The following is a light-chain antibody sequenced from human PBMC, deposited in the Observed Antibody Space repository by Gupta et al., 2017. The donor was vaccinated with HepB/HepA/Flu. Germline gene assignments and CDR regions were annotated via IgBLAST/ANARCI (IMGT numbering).Light chain of an antibody. Sequence: DIVMTQPAASFAVSLGERAAINCKSSQSIFYSSNNKNYLAWYQQKPGQPPKLLFYGASTRESGVPDRFSGSGSGTDFTLTISSLQAEDVAVYYCQQDDSSPLTFGGGTKVEIK. CDR1: QSIFYSSNNKNY. V-gene: IGKV4-1*01. J-gene: IGKJ4*01. CDR2: GAS. CDR3: QQDDSSPLT.